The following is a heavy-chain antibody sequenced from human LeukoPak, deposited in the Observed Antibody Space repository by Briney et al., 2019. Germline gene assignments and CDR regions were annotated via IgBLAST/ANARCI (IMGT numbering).Heavy chain of an antibody. D-gene: IGHD5-24*01. Sequence: SVKVSCKASGGTFSSYAISWVRQAPGQGLEWMGGIIPIFGTANYAQKFQGRVTITADKSTSTAYMELSSLRSEDTAVYYCARVRADRDGYNQYYFDYWGQGTLVTVSS. J-gene: IGHJ4*02. CDR1: GGTFSSYA. CDR3: ARVRADRDGYNQYYFDY. V-gene: IGHV1-69*06. CDR2: IIPIFGTA.